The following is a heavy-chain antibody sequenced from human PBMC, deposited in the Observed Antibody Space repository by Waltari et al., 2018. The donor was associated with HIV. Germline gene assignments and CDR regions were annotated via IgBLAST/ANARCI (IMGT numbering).Heavy chain of an antibody. Sequence: QVQLVESGGGVVQPGRSLRLSCAASGFTFSSHAMHWVRQAPGKGLEWVTVISYYGDNKYYADSVKGRFTISRDNSKNTLYLQMNSLRPEDTAVYYCARGASGWSPGYWGQGTLVTVSS. J-gene: IGHJ4*02. CDR3: ARGASGWSPGY. CDR1: GFTFSSHA. V-gene: IGHV3-30*03. D-gene: IGHD6-19*01. CDR2: ISYYGDNK.